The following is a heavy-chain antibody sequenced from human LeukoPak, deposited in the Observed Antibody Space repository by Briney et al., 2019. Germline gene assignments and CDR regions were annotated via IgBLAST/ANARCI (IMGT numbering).Heavy chain of an antibody. D-gene: IGHD6-19*01. Sequence: GGSVRLSCAASGFTCSSYAMSWVRQAPGKGLEWVSAISGSGGSTYYADSVKGRFTISRDNSKNTLYLQMNSLRAEDTAVYYCAKVASEAYSSGWLVDYWGQRTLVTVSS. CDR1: GFTCSSYA. CDR3: AKVASEAYSSGWLVDY. J-gene: IGHJ4*02. CDR2: ISGSGGST. V-gene: IGHV3-23*01.